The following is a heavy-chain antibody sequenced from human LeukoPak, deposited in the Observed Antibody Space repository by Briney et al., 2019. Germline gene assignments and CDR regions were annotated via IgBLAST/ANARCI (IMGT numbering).Heavy chain of an antibody. D-gene: IGHD5-24*01. CDR3: ARDLERTFDY. Sequence: GGSLRLSCAASGFTFSSYAMHWVRQAPGKGLEWVAVISYDGSNKYYADSVKGRFTIFRDNSKNTLYLQMNSLRAEDTAVYYCARDLERTFDYWGQGTLVTVSS. CDR1: GFTFSSYA. V-gene: IGHV3-30-3*01. J-gene: IGHJ4*02. CDR2: ISYDGSNK.